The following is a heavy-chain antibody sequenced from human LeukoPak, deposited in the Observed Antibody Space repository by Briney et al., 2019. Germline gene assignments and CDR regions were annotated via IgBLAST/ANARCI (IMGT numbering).Heavy chain of an antibody. D-gene: IGHD3-3*01. CDR2: ISGSGGST. J-gene: IGHJ4*02. CDR3: ARDGFITIFGVVYFDY. V-gene: IGHV3-23*01. Sequence: GGSLRLSCAASGFTFSSYAMSWVRQAPGKGLEWVSAISGSGGSTYYADSVKGRFTISRDNSKNTLYLQMNSLRAEDTAVYYCARDGFITIFGVVYFDYWGQGTLVTVSS. CDR1: GFTFSSYA.